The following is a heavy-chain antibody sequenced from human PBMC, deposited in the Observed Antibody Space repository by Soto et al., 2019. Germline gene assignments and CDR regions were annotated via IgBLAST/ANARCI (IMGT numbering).Heavy chain of an antibody. CDR2: AYHSADT. CDR3: AGSKNRGVTVDY. D-gene: IGHD3-10*01. J-gene: IGHJ4*02. Sequence: QVQLQASGPGLVKPSETLSLTCTVSGVPIRSYLCSWIRQPPGKGLEWIGCAYHSADTKYSPSLKNRATMSTDPAKKQVSLRLSSVTAADTDIYYCAGSKNRGVTVDYWGQGALVTVSS. V-gene: IGHV4-59*01. CDR1: GVPIRSYL.